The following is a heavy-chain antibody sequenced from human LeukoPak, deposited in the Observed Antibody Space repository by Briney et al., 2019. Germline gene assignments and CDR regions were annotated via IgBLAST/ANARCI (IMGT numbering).Heavy chain of an antibody. CDR1: GGSISSSSYY. J-gene: IGHJ4*02. V-gene: IGHV4-39*07. Sequence: SETLSLTCTVSGGSISSSSYYWGWIRQPPGKGLEWIGSIYYSGSTYYNPSLKSRVTISVDTSKNQFSLKLSSVTAADTAVYYCARGYYDSSGYQNVALDYWGQGTLVTVPS. D-gene: IGHD3-22*01. CDR2: IYYSGST. CDR3: ARGYYDSSGYQNVALDY.